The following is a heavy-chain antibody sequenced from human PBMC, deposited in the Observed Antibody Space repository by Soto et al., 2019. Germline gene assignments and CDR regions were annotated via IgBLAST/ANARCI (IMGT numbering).Heavy chain of an antibody. CDR3: AKDLVLRYFDWLPQYFDY. CDR2: ISGSGGST. V-gene: IGHV3-23*01. CDR1: GFTFSSYA. J-gene: IGHJ4*02. Sequence: EVQLLESGGGLVQPGGSLRLSCAASGFTFSSYAMSWVRQAPGKGLEWVSAISGSGGSTYYADSVKGRFTISRDNSKKTPYLQMNILRAEDTAVYYCAKDLVLRYFDWLPQYFDYWGQGTRVTVSS. D-gene: IGHD3-9*01.